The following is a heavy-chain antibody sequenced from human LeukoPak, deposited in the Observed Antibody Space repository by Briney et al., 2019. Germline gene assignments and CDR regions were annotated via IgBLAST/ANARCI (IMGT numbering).Heavy chain of an antibody. CDR1: GYTFTSYY. Sequence: ASVKVSCKASGYTFTSYYMHWVRQAPGQGLEWMGIINPSGGSTSYAQKFQGRVTMTTDTSTSTAYMELRSLRSDDAAVYYCARNLYYYDSSGPFDPWGQGTLVTVSS. D-gene: IGHD3-22*01. J-gene: IGHJ5*02. CDR2: INPSGGST. CDR3: ARNLYYYDSSGPFDP. V-gene: IGHV1-46*01.